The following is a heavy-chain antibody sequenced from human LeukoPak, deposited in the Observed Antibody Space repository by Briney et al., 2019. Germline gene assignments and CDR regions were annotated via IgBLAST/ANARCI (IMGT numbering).Heavy chain of an antibody. V-gene: IGHV1-2*06. CDR1: GYTFTGYY. Sequence: ASVKVSCKASGYTFTGYYMHWLRQAPGQGLEWMGRIDPNSGGTNYAQKFQGRVTMTRDTSISTAYMELSRLRSDDTAVYYCARCITGTTYVSDYWGQGTLVTVSS. D-gene: IGHD1-7*01. J-gene: IGHJ4*02. CDR3: ARCITGTTYVSDY. CDR2: IDPNSGGT.